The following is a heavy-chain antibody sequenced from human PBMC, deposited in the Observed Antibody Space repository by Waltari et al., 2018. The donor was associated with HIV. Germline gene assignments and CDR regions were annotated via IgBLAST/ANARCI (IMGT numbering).Heavy chain of an antibody. CDR3: ARDRDGLDV. Sequence: EVQLVASGGGLVKPGGSLRLSCAASGFTFSNYAMNWVRQAPGKGLEWVSSISDTSSYIYYTDSVKGRFTISRDNAKNSLYLQMDSLRAEDTAIYYCARDRDGLDVWGQGTTVTVSS. CDR2: ISDTSSYI. V-gene: IGHV3-21*01. CDR1: GFTFSNYA. J-gene: IGHJ6*02.